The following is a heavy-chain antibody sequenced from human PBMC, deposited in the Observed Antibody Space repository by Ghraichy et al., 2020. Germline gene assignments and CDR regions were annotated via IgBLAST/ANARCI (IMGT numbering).Heavy chain of an antibody. CDR1: GFTFSSYA. V-gene: IGHV3-30*04. CDR2: ISYDGSNK. Sequence: GESLNISCAASGFTFSSYAMHWVRQAPGKGLEWVAVISYDGSNKYYADSVKGRFTISRDNSKNTLYLQMNSLRAEDTAVYYCARDWGTFDYWGQGTLVTVSS. CDR3: ARDWGTFDY. J-gene: IGHJ4*02. D-gene: IGHD3-16*01.